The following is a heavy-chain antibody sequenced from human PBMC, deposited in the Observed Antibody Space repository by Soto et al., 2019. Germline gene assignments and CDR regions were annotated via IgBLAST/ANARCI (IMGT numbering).Heavy chain of an antibody. CDR2: IIPILGIA. J-gene: IGHJ4*02. V-gene: IGHV1-69*02. CDR3: AGSVAGEFKPFDY. D-gene: IGHD3-10*01. CDR1: GGTFSSYT. Sequence: QVQLVQSGAEVKKPGSSVKVSCKASGGTFSSYTISWVRQAPGQGLEWMGRIIPILGIANYAQKFQGRVTITADKSTSTAYMELSSLRSEDTAVYYCAGSVAGEFKPFDYWGQGTLVTVSS.